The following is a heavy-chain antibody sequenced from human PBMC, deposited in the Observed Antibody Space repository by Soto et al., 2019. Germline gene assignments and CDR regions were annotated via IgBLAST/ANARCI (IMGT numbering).Heavy chain of an antibody. CDR2: IYYSGST. CDR1: GGSISSSSYY. CDR3: ARQKRTGTTFRIHAFDI. Sequence: PSETLSLTCTVSGGSISSSSYYWGWIRQPPGKGLEWIGSIYYSGSTYYNPSLKSRVTISVDTSKNQFSLKLSSMTAADTAVYYCARQKRTGTTFRIHAFDIWGQGTMVTVSS. J-gene: IGHJ3*02. D-gene: IGHD1-7*01. V-gene: IGHV4-39*01.